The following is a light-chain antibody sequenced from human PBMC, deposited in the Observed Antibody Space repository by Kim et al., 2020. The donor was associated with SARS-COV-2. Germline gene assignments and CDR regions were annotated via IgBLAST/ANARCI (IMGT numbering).Light chain of an antibody. V-gene: IGLV9-49*01. CDR2: VGTGGIVG. J-gene: IGLJ2*01. CDR3: GADHGSGSNFAWGV. Sequence: QLVLTQPPSASASLGASVTLTCTLSSGYSNYKVDWYQQRPGKGPRFVMRVGTGGIVGSKGDGIPDRFSVLGSGLNRYLTIKNIQEEDESDYHCGADHGSGSNFAWGVFGGGTKLTVL. CDR1: SGYSNYK.